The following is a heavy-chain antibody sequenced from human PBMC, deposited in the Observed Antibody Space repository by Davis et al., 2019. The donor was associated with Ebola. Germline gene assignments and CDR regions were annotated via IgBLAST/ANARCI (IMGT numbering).Heavy chain of an antibody. CDR3: ARDWQAWELLFVGFDY. D-gene: IGHD1-26*01. V-gene: IGHV3-74*01. CDR2: INSDGSST. Sequence: PGGSLRLSCAASGFTVSSNYMSWVRQAPGKGLVWVSRINSDGSSTSYADSVKGRFTISRDNAKNSLYLQMNSLRAEDTAVYYCARDWQAWELLFVGFDYWGQGTLVTVSS. J-gene: IGHJ4*02. CDR1: GFTVSSNY.